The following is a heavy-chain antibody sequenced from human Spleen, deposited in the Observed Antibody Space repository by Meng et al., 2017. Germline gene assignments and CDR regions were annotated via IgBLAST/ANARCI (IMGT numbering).Heavy chain of an antibody. CDR3: ARGIGLEDYFDY. Sequence: SVKVSCKASGGTFKTYTFNWVRQAPGQGLEWMGGTTPIFGTSNYAHNFQGRVSITTDESTSTAFMELSSLRSEDTAVYYCARGIGLEDYFDYWGQGTLVTVSS. V-gene: IGHV1-69*05. CDR2: TTPIFGTS. D-gene: IGHD3-16*02. CDR1: GGTFKTYT. J-gene: IGHJ4*02.